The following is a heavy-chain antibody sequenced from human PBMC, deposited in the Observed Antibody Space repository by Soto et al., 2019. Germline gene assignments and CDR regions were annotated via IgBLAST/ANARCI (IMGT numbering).Heavy chain of an antibody. J-gene: IGHJ4*02. V-gene: IGHV3-23*01. CDR1: GFTFRSYA. Sequence: PGGSLRLSCAASGFTFRSYAVSWVRQAPGKGLEWVSVITGSGDSTYYADSVKGRFTISRDNSMNTLYLQMNSLRAEDTAVYYCATYNWNFHCCDYWGQGTLVTVSS. D-gene: IGHD1-7*01. CDR2: ITGSGDST. CDR3: ATYNWNFHCCDY.